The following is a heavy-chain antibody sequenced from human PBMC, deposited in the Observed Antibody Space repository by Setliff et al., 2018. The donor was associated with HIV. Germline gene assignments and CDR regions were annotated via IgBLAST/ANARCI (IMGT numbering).Heavy chain of an antibody. V-gene: IGHV1-69*13. CDR3: ARGEYNGNRFDY. D-gene: IGHD1-26*01. CDR2: IIPIFGSA. J-gene: IGHJ4*02. CDR1: GGTFSSYA. Sequence: SVKVSCKASGGTFSSYAISWVRQAPGQGLEWMGGIIPIFGSANYPQRFQGRVTMTADESMTTAYMELNSLRSDDTAVYYCARGEYNGNRFDYWGQGTLVTVSS.